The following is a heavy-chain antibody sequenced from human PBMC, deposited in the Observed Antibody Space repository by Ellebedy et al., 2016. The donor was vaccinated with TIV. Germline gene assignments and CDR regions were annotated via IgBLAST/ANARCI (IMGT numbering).Heavy chain of an antibody. D-gene: IGHD1-26*01. CDR3: SKERATGSYSTDVCDI. CDR1: GFTFNNYA. J-gene: IGHJ3*02. Sequence: GESLKISCVASGFTFNNYAMTWVRQAPGKGLEWISTIGVKTYYADSVKGRFTISRDNSRNTVYLQMNSLTAEDTAVYYCSKERATGSYSTDVCDIWGQGTMVTVSS. V-gene: IGHV3-23*01. CDR2: IGVKT.